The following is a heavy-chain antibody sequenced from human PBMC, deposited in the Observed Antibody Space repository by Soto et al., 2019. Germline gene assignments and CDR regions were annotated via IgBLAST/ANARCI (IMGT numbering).Heavy chain of an antibody. V-gene: IGHV4-31*03. CDR3: AANLGPPHYFDF. Sequence: PSETLSLTCSVSGDPVSSGSYYWTWVRQHPVKGLEWIGYIYHTGSTYYNPSLQSRLIMSIDTSKNQFSLHLYSVTAADTAVYFCAANLGPPHYFDFWGQGSLVTVSS. CDR1: GDPVSSGSYY. D-gene: IGHD7-27*01. J-gene: IGHJ4*02. CDR2: IYHTGST.